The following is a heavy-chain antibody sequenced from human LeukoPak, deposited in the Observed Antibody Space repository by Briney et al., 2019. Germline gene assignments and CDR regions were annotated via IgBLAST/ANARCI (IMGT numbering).Heavy chain of an antibody. V-gene: IGHV4-31*03. CDR1: GGSISSGGYY. D-gene: IGHD3-10*01. J-gene: IGHJ4*02. CDR2: IYYSGST. Sequence: SQTLSLTCTVSGGSISSGGYYWSWIRQHPGKGLEWIGYIYYSGSTNYNPSLKSRVTMSVDTSKNQFSLKLSSVTAADTAVYYCAGTRLLWFGESLDYWGQGTLVTVSS. CDR3: AGTRLLWFGESLDY.